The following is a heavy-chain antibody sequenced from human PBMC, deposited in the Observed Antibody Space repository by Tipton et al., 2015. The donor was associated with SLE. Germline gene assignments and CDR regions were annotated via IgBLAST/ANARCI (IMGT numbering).Heavy chain of an antibody. D-gene: IGHD1-1*01. Sequence: TLSLTCTVSGDSISRHYWTWFRQPPGRGLEWIGCVYDSGRTNYNPSLKSRVTISLDTSKNQFSLNVRSLTAADTAVYYCARQGRQLMTGPFDSWGQGTLVTVSS. J-gene: IGHJ5*01. V-gene: IGHV4-59*11. CDR1: GDSISRHY. CDR3: ARQGRQLMTGPFDS. CDR2: VYDSGRT.